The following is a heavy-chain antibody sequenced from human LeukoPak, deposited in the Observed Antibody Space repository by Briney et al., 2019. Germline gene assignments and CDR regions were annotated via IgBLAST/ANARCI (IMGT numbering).Heavy chain of an antibody. CDR2: IKRKSDGGTS. D-gene: IGHD3-10*01. CDR3: AHFGSAEYFQD. J-gene: IGHJ1*01. V-gene: IGHV3-15*01. CDR1: GFTFINAW. Sequence: GGSLRLSCAASGFTFINAWMSWVRRAPGKGLEWVGRIKRKSDGGTSDYAAPVKGRFTISRDESKNTLYLQMNSLKTEDTAVYYCAHFGSAEYFQDWGQGTLVTVSS.